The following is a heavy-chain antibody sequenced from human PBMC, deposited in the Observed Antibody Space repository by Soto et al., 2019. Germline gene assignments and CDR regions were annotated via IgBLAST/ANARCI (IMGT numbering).Heavy chain of an antibody. CDR1: GGTFSSYA. CDR2: IIPIFGTA. Sequence: QVQLVQSGAEVKKPGSLVKVSCKASGGTFSSYAISWVRQAPGQGLEWMGGIIPIFGTANYAQKFQGRVTITADKSTSTAYMELSSLRSEDTAVYYCARESGGGLAVAGTFDYWGQGTLVTVSS. V-gene: IGHV1-69*06. J-gene: IGHJ4*02. D-gene: IGHD6-19*01. CDR3: ARESGGGLAVAGTFDY.